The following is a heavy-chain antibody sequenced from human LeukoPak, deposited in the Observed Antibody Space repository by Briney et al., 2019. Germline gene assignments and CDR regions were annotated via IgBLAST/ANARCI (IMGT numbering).Heavy chain of an antibody. J-gene: IGHJ4*02. CDR2: ITSSGAAT. Sequence: PGGSLRLSCAASGFTFSSYAMSWVRQAPGKGLEWVSSITSSGAATYYADSVKGRFTISRDNSDNTLYLQTNSLKAEDTAVYYCAKDRPNYYGSNGHYYKLNGDCWGQGTLVTVSP. CDR3: AKDRPNYYGSNGHYYKLNGDC. CDR1: GFTFSSYA. D-gene: IGHD3-22*01. V-gene: IGHV3-23*01.